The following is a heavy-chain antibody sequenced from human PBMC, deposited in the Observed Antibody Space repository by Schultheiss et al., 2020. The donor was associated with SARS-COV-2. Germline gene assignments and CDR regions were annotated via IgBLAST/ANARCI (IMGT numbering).Heavy chain of an antibody. CDR2: IYYSGST. Sequence: SETLSLTCTVSGGSISSYYWSWIRQPPGKGLEWIGYIYYSGSTNYNPSLKSRVTMSVDTSKNQFSLKLSSVTAADTAVYYCARDRGEGYYFDYWGQGTLVTVSS. J-gene: IGHJ4*02. CDR3: ARDRGEGYYFDY. CDR1: GGSISSYY. D-gene: IGHD3-10*01. V-gene: IGHV4-59*12.